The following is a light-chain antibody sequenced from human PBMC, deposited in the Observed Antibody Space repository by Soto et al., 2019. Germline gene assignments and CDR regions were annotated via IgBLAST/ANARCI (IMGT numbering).Light chain of an antibody. CDR3: ASYTRGGTYV. Sequence: QSVLTQPPSASGSPGQSVTISCTGTKSDIGVYDFVSWYQHHPGKAPRLIIYEVVQRPSGVPDRFSGSKSGNTASLTVSGLQAADEADYYCASYTRGGTYVFGTGTKLTVL. CDR2: EVV. V-gene: IGLV2-8*01. CDR1: KSDIGVYDF. J-gene: IGLJ1*01.